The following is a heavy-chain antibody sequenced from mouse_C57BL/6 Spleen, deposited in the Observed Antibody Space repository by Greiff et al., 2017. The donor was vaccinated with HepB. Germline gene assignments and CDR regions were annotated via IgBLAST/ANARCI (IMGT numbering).Heavy chain of an antibody. J-gene: IGHJ3*01. CDR2: ISSGSSTN. D-gene: IGHD2-2*01. V-gene: IGHV5-17*01. Sequence: EVNVVESGGGLVKPGGSLKLSCAASGFTFSDYGMHWVRQAPEKGLEWVAYISSGSSTNYYADTVKGRFTISRDNAKNTLFLQMTSLRSEDTDMYYCARYGYDPFAYWGQGTLVTVSA. CDR3: ARYGYDPFAY. CDR1: GFTFSDYG.